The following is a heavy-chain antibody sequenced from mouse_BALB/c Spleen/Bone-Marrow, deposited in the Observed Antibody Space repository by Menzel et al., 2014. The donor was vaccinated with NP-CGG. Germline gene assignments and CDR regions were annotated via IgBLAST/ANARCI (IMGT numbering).Heavy chain of an antibody. V-gene: IGHV1S56*01. CDR1: GYTFTSYY. CDR2: IYPGNVNT. D-gene: IGHD2-4*01. Sequence: QVQLQQPGPELVKPGASVRISCKASGYTFTSYYIHWVKQRPGQGLEWIGWIYPGNVNTKYNEKFKGKATLTADKSSSTAYMQLSSLTSEDSAVYFCARNDHDYFDYWGQGTTLTVSS. J-gene: IGHJ2*01. CDR3: ARNDHDYFDY.